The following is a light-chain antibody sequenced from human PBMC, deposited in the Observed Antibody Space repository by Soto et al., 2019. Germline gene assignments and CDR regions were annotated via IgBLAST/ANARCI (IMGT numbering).Light chain of an antibody. V-gene: IGKV3-15*01. CDR3: QQYRHWPRT. CDR1: QSVSSN. J-gene: IGKJ1*01. CDR2: GAS. Sequence: EIVMTQSLATLSASQGERATLSCRASQSVSSNLAWYQQKPGQAPRLLIYGASTRATDMSGTFSGRGSGTEFTLTISYLRPEDFAVYYCQQYRHWPRTFGQGTKVDIK.